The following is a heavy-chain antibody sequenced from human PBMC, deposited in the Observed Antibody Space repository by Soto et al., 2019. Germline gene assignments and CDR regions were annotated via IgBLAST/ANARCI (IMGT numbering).Heavy chain of an antibody. J-gene: IGHJ6*02. CDR3: TTDEPDQYYYGSGIRRLWYYYGTDV. CDR2: IKSKTDGGTT. V-gene: IGHV3-15*07. CDR1: GFTFSNAW. D-gene: IGHD3-10*01. Sequence: GGSLRLSCAASGFTFSNAWMNWVRQAPGKGLEWVGRIKSKTDGGTTDYAAPVKGRFTISRDDSRNTLYLQMNSLKTEDTAVYYCTTDEPDQYYYGSGIRRLWYYYGTDVCGQGTMVTVSS.